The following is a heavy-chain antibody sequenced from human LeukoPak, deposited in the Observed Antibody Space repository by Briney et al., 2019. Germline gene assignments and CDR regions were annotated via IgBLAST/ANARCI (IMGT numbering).Heavy chain of an antibody. V-gene: IGHV1-69*05. D-gene: IGHD3-10*01. CDR2: IIPIFGTA. CDR3: VLGGSGPFDY. J-gene: IGHJ4*02. CDR1: GGTFSSYA. Sequence: SVKVSCKASGGTFSSYAISWVRQAPGQGLGWMGRIIPIFGTANYAQKFQGRVTITTDESTSTAYMELSSLRSEDTAVYYCVLGGSGPFDYWGQGTLVTVSS.